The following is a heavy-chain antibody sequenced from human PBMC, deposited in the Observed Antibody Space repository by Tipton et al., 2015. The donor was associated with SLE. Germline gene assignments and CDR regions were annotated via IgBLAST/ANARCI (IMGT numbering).Heavy chain of an antibody. D-gene: IGHD5-18*01. J-gene: IGHJ4*02. CDR1: GYTFIAYH. CDR3: ARVRVDTAMGVFDF. Sequence: QVQLVQSGAEVKNPGASMKVSCKASGYTFIAYHIHWVRQAPGQGLEWMGWISTYNGNTNYAQKLQGRVTMTSDTSTSTAYMELRSLRSDDTAIYYCARVRVDTAMGVFDFWGQGTLVTVSS. V-gene: IGHV1-18*04. CDR2: ISTYNGNT.